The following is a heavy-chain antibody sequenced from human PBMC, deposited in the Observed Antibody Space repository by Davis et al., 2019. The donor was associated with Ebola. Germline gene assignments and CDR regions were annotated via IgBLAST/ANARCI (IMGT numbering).Heavy chain of an antibody. CDR2: IIPIFGTA. J-gene: IGHJ3*02. CDR1: SGTFSSYA. Sequence: SAKVSCNASSGTFSSYAISWVRQAPGQGLEWMGGIIPIFGTANYAQKFQGRVTITADESTSTAYMELSSLRSEDTAVYYCARSPYSYGYLTSAFDIWGQGTMVTVSS. D-gene: IGHD5-18*01. CDR3: ARSPYSYGYLTSAFDI. V-gene: IGHV1-69*13.